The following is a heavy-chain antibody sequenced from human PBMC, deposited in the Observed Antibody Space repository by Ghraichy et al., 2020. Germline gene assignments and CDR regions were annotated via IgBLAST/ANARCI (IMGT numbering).Heavy chain of an antibody. CDR2: INQDGSDK. CDR1: GFTYSTFW. CDR3: ARASYSYDSDGYYLGYYFDY. Sequence: GGSLRLSCAASGFTYSTFWMSWVRQAPGKGLEWVANINQDGSDKYYMDSVRGRFTVSRDNAKNSLFLQMNSLRAEDTAVYYCARASYSYDSDGYYLGYYFDYCGQGTLVTVSP. D-gene: IGHD3-22*01. V-gene: IGHV3-7*03. J-gene: IGHJ4*02.